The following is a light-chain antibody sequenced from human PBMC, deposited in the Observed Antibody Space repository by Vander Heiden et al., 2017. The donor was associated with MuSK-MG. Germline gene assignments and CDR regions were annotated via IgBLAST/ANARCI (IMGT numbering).Light chain of an antibody. V-gene: IGKV1-33*01. CDR1: QDISNY. Sequence: DIQMTQSPSSLSASVGDRVTITCQASQDISNYLNLYQQKPGKAPKLLIYDASNLETGVPSRFSGSGSGTDFTFTISSLQPEDIATYYCQQDDNLPLTFGGGTKVEIK. CDR3: QQDDNLPLT. J-gene: IGKJ4*01. CDR2: DAS.